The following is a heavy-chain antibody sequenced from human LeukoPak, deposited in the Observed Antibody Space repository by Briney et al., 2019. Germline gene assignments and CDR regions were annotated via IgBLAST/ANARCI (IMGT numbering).Heavy chain of an antibody. CDR1: GFTFSSYS. CDR2: ISSSSSYI. D-gene: IGHD6-13*01. V-gene: IGHV3-21*01. Sequence: GGSLRLSCAASGFTFSSYSMNWVRQAPGKGLEWVSSISSSSSYIYYADSVKGRFTISRDNAKNSLYLQMNSLRAEDTAVYYCARDVSSSPYGDYYGMDVWGQGTTVTVSS. J-gene: IGHJ6*02. CDR3: ARDVSSSPYGDYYGMDV.